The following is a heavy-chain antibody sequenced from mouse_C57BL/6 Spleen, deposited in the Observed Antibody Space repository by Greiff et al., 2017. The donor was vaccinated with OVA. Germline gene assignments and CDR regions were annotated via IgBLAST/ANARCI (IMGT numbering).Heavy chain of an antibody. V-gene: IGHV14-4*01. CDR1: GFNIKDDY. D-gene: IGHD1-1*02. CDR2: IDPENGDT. J-gene: IGHJ3*01. CDR3: TTSYGGAY. Sequence: EVQLQQSGAELVRPGASVKLSCTASGFNIKDDYMHWVKQRPEQGLEWIGWIDPENGDTEYASKFQGKATITADTSSNTAYLQLSSLTSEDTAVYYCTTSYGGAYWGQGTLVTVSA.